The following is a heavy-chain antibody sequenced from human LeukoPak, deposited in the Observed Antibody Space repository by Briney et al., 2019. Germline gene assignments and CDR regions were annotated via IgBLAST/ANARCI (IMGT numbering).Heavy chain of an antibody. CDR2: MHYSGDS. V-gene: IGHV4-59*01. CDR1: GNSISSFF. J-gene: IGHJ4*02. CDR3: ARDLELERNRWNYFES. D-gene: IGHD1-1*01. Sequence: SETLSLTCTVSGNSISSFFWSWIRPPPGKGLEWIGSMHYSGDSKYNPSLRSRVSLSIDTSKQQFSLRLSSVTAADTAVHYCARDLELERNRWNYFESWGQGALVTVSS.